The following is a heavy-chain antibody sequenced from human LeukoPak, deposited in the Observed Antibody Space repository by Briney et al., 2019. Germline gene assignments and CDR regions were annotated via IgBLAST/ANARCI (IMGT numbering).Heavy chain of an antibody. Sequence: GGSLRLSCAASGFTFSTHAMTWVRRAPGKGLVGVSSIDSSGDYTFYADSVKGRSTISRDNSKDTLYLQLSGLRAEDTAIYYCGKEFSSGWFFWGQGTLVSVSS. CDR1: GFTFSTHA. D-gene: IGHD6-13*01. CDR2: IDSSGDYT. CDR3: GKEFSSGWFF. V-gene: IGHV3-23*01. J-gene: IGHJ4*02.